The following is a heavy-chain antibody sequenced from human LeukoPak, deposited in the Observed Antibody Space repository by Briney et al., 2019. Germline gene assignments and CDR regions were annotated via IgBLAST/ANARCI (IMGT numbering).Heavy chain of an antibody. D-gene: IGHD2-21*02. CDR2: IFYSGST. Sequence: SETLSLTCTVSGGSIRSGDFYWSWIRQPPGKGLEWIGKIFYSGSTYYNPSLKSRLTMSVDTSKTQFSLNLSSVTAADTAVYYCARARESCCGDCRIFDYWGQGALVTVSS. CDR3: ARARESCCGDCRIFDY. V-gene: IGHV4-30-4*01. CDR1: GGSIRSGDFY. J-gene: IGHJ4*02.